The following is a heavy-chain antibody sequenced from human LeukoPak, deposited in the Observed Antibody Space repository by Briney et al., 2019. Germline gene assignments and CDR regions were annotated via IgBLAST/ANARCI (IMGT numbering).Heavy chain of an antibody. CDR3: AREVAADYFDY. V-gene: IGHV4-59*01. CDR1: GGSISSYY. J-gene: IGHJ4*02. Sequence: SETLSLTCTVSGGSISSYYWSWIRQPPGKGLEWSGDIYYSGSTNYNPSLKSRVTISVDTSKNQFSLKLGAVTAADTAVDYCAREVAADYFDYWGQGTLVTVSS. CDR2: IYYSGST. D-gene: IGHD6-19*01.